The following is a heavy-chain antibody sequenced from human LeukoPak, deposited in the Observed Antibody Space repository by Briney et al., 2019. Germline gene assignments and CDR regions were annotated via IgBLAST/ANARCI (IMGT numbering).Heavy chain of an antibody. Sequence: GGSLRLSCAVSGFTVSSNAMSWVRQAPGKGLEWVSLMYGGGSTDYADSVKGRFTISRDNAKNSLYLQMNSLRAEDTALYYCAKVGAVLRFLEWLSEYDWYFDLWGRGTLVTVSS. J-gene: IGHJ2*01. D-gene: IGHD3-3*01. CDR1: GFTVSSNA. V-gene: IGHV3-53*05. CDR3: AKVGAVLRFLEWLSEYDWYFDL. CDR2: MYGGGST.